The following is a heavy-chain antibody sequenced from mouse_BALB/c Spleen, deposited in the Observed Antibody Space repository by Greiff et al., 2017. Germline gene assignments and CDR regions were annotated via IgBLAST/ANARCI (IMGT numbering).Heavy chain of an antibody. CDR3: ARGYDGYYAMDY. D-gene: IGHD2-2*01. CDR2: IDPENGNT. V-gene: IGHV14-1*02. Sequence: EVKLVESGAELVRPGALVKLSCKASGFNIKDYYMHWVKQRPEQGLEWIGWIDPENGNTIYDPKFQGKASITADTSSNTAYLQLSSLTSEDTAVYYCARGYDGYYAMDYWGQGTSVTVSS. J-gene: IGHJ4*01. CDR1: GFNIKDYY.